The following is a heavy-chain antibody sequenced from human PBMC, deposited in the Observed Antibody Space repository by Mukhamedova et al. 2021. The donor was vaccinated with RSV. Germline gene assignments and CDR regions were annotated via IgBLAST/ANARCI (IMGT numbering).Heavy chain of an antibody. V-gene: IGHV3-48*02. D-gene: IGHD3-9*01. CDR3: ARDRVAGYAYNELGY. J-gene: IGHJ4*02. Sequence: KGRFTISRDNAKNSLYLQMNSLRDEDTAVYYCARDRVAGYAYNELGYWGQGALVTVSS.